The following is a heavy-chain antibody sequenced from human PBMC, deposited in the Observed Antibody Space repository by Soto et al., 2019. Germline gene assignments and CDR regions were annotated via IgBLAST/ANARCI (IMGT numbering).Heavy chain of an antibody. CDR3: ARGWRYCSGGSCPPAFDY. J-gene: IGHJ4*02. V-gene: IGHV3-66*01. CDR2: IYSGGST. Sequence: PGGSLRLSCAASGFTVSSNYMSWVRQAPGKGLEWVSVIYSGGSTYYADSVKGRFTISRDNSKNTLYLQMNSLRAEDTAVYYCARGWRYCSGGSCPPAFDYWGQGTLVTVSS. CDR1: GFTVSSNY. D-gene: IGHD2-15*01.